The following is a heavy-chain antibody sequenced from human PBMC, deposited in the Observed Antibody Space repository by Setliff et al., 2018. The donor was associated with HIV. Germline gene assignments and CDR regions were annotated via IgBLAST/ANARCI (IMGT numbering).Heavy chain of an antibody. Sequence: PSETLSLTCAVSGYSISSGCYWGWIRQPPGKGLEWIGSMYHTGSTYYSPSLNSRFTISVDTSKNQFSPKLRSVTAADTAVYYCARQPLYNDYDWRSYYFDYWGQGSLVTVSS. CDR1: GYSISSGCY. CDR3: ARQPLYNDYDWRSYYFDY. CDR2: MYHTGST. V-gene: IGHV4-38-2*01. D-gene: IGHD5-12*01. J-gene: IGHJ4*02.